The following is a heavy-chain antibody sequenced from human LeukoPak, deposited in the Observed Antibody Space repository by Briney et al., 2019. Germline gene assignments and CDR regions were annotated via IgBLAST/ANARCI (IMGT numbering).Heavy chain of an antibody. V-gene: IGHV1-2*02. CDR2: INPNSGGT. Sequence: ASVKVSCKASGYTFTGYYMHWVRQAPGQGLEWMGWINPNSGGTNYAQKFQGRVTMTRDTSISTAYMELSRLRSDDTAVYYCASQRRSSGRYSFTFSDYWGQGTLVTVSS. CDR3: ASQRRSSGRYSFTFSDY. D-gene: IGHD6-19*01. CDR1: GYTFTGYY. J-gene: IGHJ4*02.